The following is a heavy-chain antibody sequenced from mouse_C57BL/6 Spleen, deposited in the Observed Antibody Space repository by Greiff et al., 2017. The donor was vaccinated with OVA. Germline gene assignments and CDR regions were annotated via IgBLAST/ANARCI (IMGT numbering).Heavy chain of an antibody. D-gene: IGHD1-1*02. CDR1: GYSITSGYY. V-gene: IGHV3-6*01. Sequence: DVKLQESGPGLVKPSQSLSLTCSVTGYSITSGYYWNWIRQFPGNKLEWMGYISYDGSNNYNPSLKNRISITRDTSKNQFFLKLNSVTTEDTATYYCARALHYDYDAMDYWGQGTSVTVSS. CDR3: ARALHYDYDAMDY. J-gene: IGHJ4*01. CDR2: ISYDGSN.